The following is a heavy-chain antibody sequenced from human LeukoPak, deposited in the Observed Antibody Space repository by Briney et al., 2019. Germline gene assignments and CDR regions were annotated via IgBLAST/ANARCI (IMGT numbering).Heavy chain of an antibody. CDR2: IYSSGST. J-gene: IGHJ6*03. D-gene: IGHD1-26*01. CDR3: ARRPWGYYYYMDV. V-gene: IGHV4-4*07. Sequence: SETLSLTCTVSGGAISGFYWSWIRQSAGKGLEWFGRIYSSGSTNYNPSVKSRVTMSVDTSKNQFSLKLSSVTAADTAVYYCARRPWGYYYYMDVWGKGTTVTVSS. CDR1: GGAISGFY.